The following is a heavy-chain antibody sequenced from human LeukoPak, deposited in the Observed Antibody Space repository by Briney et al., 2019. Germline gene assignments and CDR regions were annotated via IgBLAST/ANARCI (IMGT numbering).Heavy chain of an antibody. Sequence: SETLSLTCAVYGGSFSGYYWSWIRQPPGKGLEWIGEINHSGSTNYNPSLKSRVTISVDTSKNQFSLKLSSVTAADTAVYYCARLYRATDAFDIWGQGTMVTVSS. D-gene: IGHD1-26*01. CDR1: GGSFSGYY. J-gene: IGHJ3*02. CDR2: INHSGST. V-gene: IGHV4-34*01. CDR3: ARLYRATDAFDI.